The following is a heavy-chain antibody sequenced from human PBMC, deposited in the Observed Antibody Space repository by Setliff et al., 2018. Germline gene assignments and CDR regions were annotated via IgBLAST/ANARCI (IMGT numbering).Heavy chain of an antibody. CDR3: ARDTYIGDFWSGYYIQGQFDP. J-gene: IGHJ5*02. Sequence: ASVKVSCKASGHTFTNHAMHWVRQAPGQRLEWMGWINAGNGNTKYSQKFQGRVTITRDTSASTAYMELSSLRSEDTAVYYCARDTYIGDFWSGYYIQGQFDPWGQGTLVTVSS. D-gene: IGHD3-3*01. CDR2: INAGNGNT. CDR1: GHTFTNHA. V-gene: IGHV1-3*01.